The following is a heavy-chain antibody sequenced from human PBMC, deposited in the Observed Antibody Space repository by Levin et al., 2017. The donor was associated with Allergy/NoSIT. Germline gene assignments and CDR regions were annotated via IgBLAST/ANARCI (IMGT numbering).Heavy chain of an antibody. CDR2: ISYDGSNK. Sequence: TGGSLRLSCAASGFTFSSYAMHWVRQAPGKGLEWVAVISYDGSNKYYADSVKGRFTISRDNSKNTLYLQMNSLRAEDTAVYYCARDLGVDIVGAFDYWGQGTLVTVSS. V-gene: IGHV3-30-3*01. CDR3: ARDLGVDIVGAFDY. D-gene: IGHD5-12*01. J-gene: IGHJ4*02. CDR1: GFTFSSYA.